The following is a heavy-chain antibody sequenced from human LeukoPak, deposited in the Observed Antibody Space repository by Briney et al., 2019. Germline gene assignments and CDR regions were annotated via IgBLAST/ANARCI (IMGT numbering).Heavy chain of an antibody. CDR2: INAGNGNT. D-gene: IGHD5-24*01. CDR3: AREIDRDGYNRFFDY. Sequence: ASVKVSCKASGYTFTTYTMHWVRQAPGQRLEWMGWINAGNGNTKYSQKFQGRVTITRGTSASTAYMDLSSLRSEDTAVYYCAREIDRDGYNRFFDYWGQGILVTVSS. V-gene: IGHV1-3*01. CDR1: GYTFTTYT. J-gene: IGHJ4*02.